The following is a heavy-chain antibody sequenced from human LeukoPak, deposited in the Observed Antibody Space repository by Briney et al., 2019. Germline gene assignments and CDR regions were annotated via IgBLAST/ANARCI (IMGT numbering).Heavy chain of an antibody. Sequence: SGTLSLTCAVSGGSISSSNWWSWVRQPPGKGLEWIGEIYHSGSTNYNPSLKSRVTISVDKSKNQFSLKLSSVTAADTAVYYCARHGKMGDGYNWSAFDIWGQGTMVTVSS. D-gene: IGHD5-24*01. V-gene: IGHV4-4*02. CDR3: ARHGKMGDGYNWSAFDI. CDR2: IYHSGST. CDR1: GGSISSSNW. J-gene: IGHJ3*02.